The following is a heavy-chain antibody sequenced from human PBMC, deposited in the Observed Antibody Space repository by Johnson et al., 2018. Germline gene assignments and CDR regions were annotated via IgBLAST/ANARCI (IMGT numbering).Heavy chain of an antibody. D-gene: IGHD2-2*01. J-gene: IGHJ6*03. CDR3: ARGQVAAAIRHLTLGRYYYYMDV. CDR2: IGKVVDT. V-gene: IGHV3-13*01. CDR1: GFTFSSYD. Sequence: EVQLVETGGGLVQPGGSLRLSCAASGFTFSSYDIHWVRQATGKGLEWVSSIGKVVDTYYLGSVRGRFTLSRENAKSSSYIQMNSLRAGDTAVYYCARGQVAAAIRHLTLGRYYYYMDVWGKGTTVTVSS.